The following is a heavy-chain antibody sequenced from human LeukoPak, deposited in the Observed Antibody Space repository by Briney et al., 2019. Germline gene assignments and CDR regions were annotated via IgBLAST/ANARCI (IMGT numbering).Heavy chain of an antibody. J-gene: IGHJ6*02. Sequence: GRSLRLSCAASGFTFDDYAMHWVRQAPGKGLEWVSGISWNSGSIGYADSVKGRFTISRDNAKNSLYLQMNSLRAEDTALYYCAGNHYYYYYGMDVWGQGTTVTVSS. CDR3: AGNHYYYYYGMDV. V-gene: IGHV3-9*01. D-gene: IGHD1-14*01. CDR2: ISWNSGSI. CDR1: GFTFDDYA.